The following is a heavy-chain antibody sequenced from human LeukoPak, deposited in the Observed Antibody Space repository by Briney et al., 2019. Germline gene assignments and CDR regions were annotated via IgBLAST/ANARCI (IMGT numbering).Heavy chain of an antibody. J-gene: IGHJ4*02. Sequence: GASVTVSSKASGYTFTAYYIHWVRQAPGQGREWMGWINPKSGGTNYAQKFQGRVTMTRDTSISTAYMELSRLRSDDMAVYYCSRGAPTIAMTGTGLDYWGQGTLVAVSS. CDR2: INPKSGGT. V-gene: IGHV1-2*02. CDR1: GYTFTAYY. D-gene: IGHD6-19*01. CDR3: SRGAPTIAMTGTGLDY.